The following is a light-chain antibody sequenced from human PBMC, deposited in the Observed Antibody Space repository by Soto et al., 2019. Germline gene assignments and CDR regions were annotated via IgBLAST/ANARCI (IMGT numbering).Light chain of an antibody. CDR1: SSDVGSYNL. Sequence: QSALTQPASVSGSPGQSITISCTGTSSDVGSYNLVSWYQQHPGKAPKLMIYEGSKRPSGVSNRFSGSKSGNTASLTISGLQDDDEADYYCCSYAGSSTFYVVFGGGTKLTVL. J-gene: IGLJ2*01. V-gene: IGLV2-23*03. CDR3: CSYAGSSTFYVV. CDR2: EGS.